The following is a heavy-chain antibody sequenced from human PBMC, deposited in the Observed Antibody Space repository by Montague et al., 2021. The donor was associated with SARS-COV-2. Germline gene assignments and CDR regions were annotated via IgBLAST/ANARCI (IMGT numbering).Heavy chain of an antibody. J-gene: IGHJ4*02. Sequence: SETLSLTCTVYVDSITNNSYGGWIRKPHGKGLEWFGTIYHSGTTYYNLSLKSRVTISVDTANDQFSLKLTTVTAADTAVYYAARRHLVAPNRAFDYWGQGTLLTVSS. CDR1: VDSITNNSY. CDR3: ARRHLVAPNRAFDY. CDR2: IYHSGTT. V-gene: IGHV4-38-2*02. D-gene: IGHD2-21*01.